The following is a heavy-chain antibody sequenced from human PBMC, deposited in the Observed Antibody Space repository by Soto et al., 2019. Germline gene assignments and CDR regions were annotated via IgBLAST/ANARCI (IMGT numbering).Heavy chain of an antibody. CDR1: GWYLSGDY. V-gene: IGHV4-34*01. J-gene: IGHJ3*02. D-gene: IGHD3-9*01. CDR2: INHSGST. CDR3: ARDSVLRFFAWLPKRYVPGADAFDI. Sequence: PFLRCALSGWYLSGDYRGWICQPPGKGLEWNGEINHSGSTNYNPSLKSRVTISVDTSKNQFSLKLSSVTAADTAVYYCARDSVLRFFAWLPKRYVPGADAFDIWGQGTMVTVS.